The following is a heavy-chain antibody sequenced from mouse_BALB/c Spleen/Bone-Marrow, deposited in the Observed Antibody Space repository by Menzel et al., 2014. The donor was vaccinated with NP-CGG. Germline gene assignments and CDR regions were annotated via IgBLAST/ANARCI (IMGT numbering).Heavy chain of an antibody. CDR2: ISSGGHDT. J-gene: IGHJ2*01. D-gene: IGHD2-4*01. CDR1: GFTFSAYS. CDR3: SKDGGYDYSYYFDY. Sequence: EVQLQESGGGLVKPGGSLKLSCAASGFTFSAYSMSWVRQTPEKRLERVATISSGGHDTYYSESVEGRFTISRDNVKNTLFLQMDSLRSVDPAVYYCSKDGGYDYSYYFDYWGQGTTLTVSS. V-gene: IGHV5-6-4*01.